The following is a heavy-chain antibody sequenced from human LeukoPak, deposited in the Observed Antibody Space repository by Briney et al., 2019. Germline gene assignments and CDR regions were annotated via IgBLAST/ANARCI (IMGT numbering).Heavy chain of an antibody. CDR1: GFTLSSYW. CDR3: ARDVHGDYAYYYYYMDF. D-gene: IGHD4-17*01. Sequence: GGSLRLSCTATGFTLSSYWMSWVRQAPGKGLEWVANIKQDGSEKYYVDSVKGRFTISRDNARNSLYLQMNSLRAEDTAVYYCARDVHGDYAYYYYYMDFWGKGTTVTVSS. V-gene: IGHV3-7*01. J-gene: IGHJ6*03. CDR2: IKQDGSEK.